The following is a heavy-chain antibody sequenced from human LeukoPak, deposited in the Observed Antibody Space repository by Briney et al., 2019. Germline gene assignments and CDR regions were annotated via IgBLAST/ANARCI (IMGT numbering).Heavy chain of an antibody. V-gene: IGHV1-18*01. CDR2: ISAYNGNT. Sequence: GASVKVSCKASGYTFTSYGISWVRQAPGQGLEWMGWISAYNGNTNYAQKLQGRVTMTTDTSTSTAYMELRSLRSDDTAVYYCARGFSDFWSGYYRPYSYGMDVWGQGTTVTVSS. CDR1: GYTFTSYG. J-gene: IGHJ6*02. D-gene: IGHD3-3*01. CDR3: ARGFSDFWSGYYRPYSYGMDV.